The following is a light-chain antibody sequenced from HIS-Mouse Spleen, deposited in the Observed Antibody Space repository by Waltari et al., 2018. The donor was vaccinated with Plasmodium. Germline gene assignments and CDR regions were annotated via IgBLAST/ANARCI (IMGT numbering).Light chain of an antibody. CDR3: QSADSSGTPNWV. V-gene: IGLV3-25*03. Sequence: SYELTQPPSVSVSPGQTARITCSGDALPKQYAYWYQQKPGQAPVLMIYKDSERPSGIPERFSGSSSGTTVTLTSSGVQAEDEADYYWQSADSSGTPNWVFGGGTKLTVL. CDR1: ALPKQY. CDR2: KDS. J-gene: IGLJ3*02.